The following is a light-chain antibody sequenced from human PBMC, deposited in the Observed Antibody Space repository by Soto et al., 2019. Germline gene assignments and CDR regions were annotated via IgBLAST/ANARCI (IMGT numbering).Light chain of an antibody. CDR2: DAS. Sequence: DIQMTQSPSSLSASIGDRATITCQASQDITNYLNWYQQKPGKAPKLLIYDASNLETGVPSSFSGSGSGTDFTFTISSLQPEDIASYYCQQYDNLPYTFGQGTKLEIK. J-gene: IGKJ2*01. V-gene: IGKV1-33*01. CDR1: QDITNY. CDR3: QQYDNLPYT.